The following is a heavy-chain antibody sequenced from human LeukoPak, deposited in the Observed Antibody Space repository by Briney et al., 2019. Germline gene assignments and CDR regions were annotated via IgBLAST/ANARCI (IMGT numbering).Heavy chain of an antibody. CDR3: ARERRGGGVPLGAFDI. CDR2: ISYDRSNK. V-gene: IGHV3-30-3*01. J-gene: IGHJ3*02. Sequence: GGSLRLSCAASGFTFSSYAMHWVRQAPGKGLEWVAVISYDRSNKYYADSVKGRFTISRDNSKNTLYLQMNSLRAEDTAVYYCARERRGGGVPLGAFDIWGQGTMVTVSS. CDR1: GFTFSSYA. D-gene: IGHD3-16*01.